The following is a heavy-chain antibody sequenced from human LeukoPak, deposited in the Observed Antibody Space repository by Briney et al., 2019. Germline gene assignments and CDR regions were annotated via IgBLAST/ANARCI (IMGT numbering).Heavy chain of an antibody. CDR1: GGSISSGDHY. D-gene: IGHD5-12*01. Sequence: PSETLSLTCTVSGGSISSGDHYWSWIRQPPGKGLKWIGYIYYSGSTSGSTTYYNPSLKSRVTVSVDTSKDQFSLKLRSVTAADTAVYYCASGGADSGSLFDYWGQGTLVTVSS. CDR3: ASGGADSGSLFDY. V-gene: IGHV4-30-4*01. CDR2: IYYSGSTSGSTT. J-gene: IGHJ4*02.